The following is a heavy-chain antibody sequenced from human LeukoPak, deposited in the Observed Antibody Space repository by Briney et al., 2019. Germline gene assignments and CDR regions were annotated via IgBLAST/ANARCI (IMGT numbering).Heavy chain of an antibody. Sequence: SETLSLTCTVSGGSVSSYYWSWIRQPPGEGLEWIAYIHNSGSTNYNPSLKSRAHIAVDTSKNQFSLKLSSVTAADTAMYYCVRDWEGFNFDIWGQGTVVTVSS. CDR1: GGSVSSYY. CDR3: VRDWEGFNFDI. D-gene: IGHD1-26*01. V-gene: IGHV4-59*02. J-gene: IGHJ3*02. CDR2: IHNSGST.